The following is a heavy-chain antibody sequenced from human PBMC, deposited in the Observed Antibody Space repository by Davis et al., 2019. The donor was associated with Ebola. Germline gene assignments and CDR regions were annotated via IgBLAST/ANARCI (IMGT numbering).Heavy chain of an antibody. V-gene: IGHV3-53*01. J-gene: IGHJ2*01. D-gene: IGHD3-16*02. Sequence: GGSLRPSCAASGFTFSSNYMSWVRQAPGKGLEWVSVIYSGGSTYYADSVKGRFTISRDNSKNTLYLQMNSLRAEDTAVYYCAREKRHLGELSPNWYFDLWGRGTLVTVSS. CDR2: IYSGGST. CDR1: GFTFSSNY. CDR3: AREKRHLGELSPNWYFDL.